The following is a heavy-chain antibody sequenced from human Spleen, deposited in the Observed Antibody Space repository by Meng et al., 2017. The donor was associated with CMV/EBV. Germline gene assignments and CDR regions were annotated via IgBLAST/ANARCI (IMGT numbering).Heavy chain of an antibody. CDR1: GFMFSSFG. J-gene: IGHJ6*02. Sequence: GGSLRLSCSASGFMFSSFGMHWVRQAPGRGLEWVAFIRYDEINKYYAESVKGRFIISRDRSKSTLYLQMHSLRAEDTAVYYCAKNKLSGYCSSGDCHFYGMDVWGQGTTVTVSS. CDR2: IRYDEINK. D-gene: IGHD2-2*03. CDR3: AKNKLSGYCSSGDCHFYGMDV. V-gene: IGHV3-30*02.